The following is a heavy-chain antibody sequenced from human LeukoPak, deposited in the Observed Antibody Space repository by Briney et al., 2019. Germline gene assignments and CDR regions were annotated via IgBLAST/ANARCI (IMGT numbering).Heavy chain of an antibody. V-gene: IGHV3-11*01. J-gene: IGHJ4*02. D-gene: IGHD4-17*01. CDR1: GFTFSEHY. CDR2: IDRSGTTT. CDR3: ARGHYGLDF. Sequence: GGSPRLSCSAPGFTFSEHYFSWIRQAPVQALEWVSYIDRSGTTTYFADSVKGRFTISRDNAKNSLYLQMNSLRADDTAMYYCARGHYGLDFWGQGVLVTVSS.